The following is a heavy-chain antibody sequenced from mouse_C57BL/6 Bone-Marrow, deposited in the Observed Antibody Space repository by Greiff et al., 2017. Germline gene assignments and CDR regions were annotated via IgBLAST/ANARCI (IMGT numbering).Heavy chain of an antibody. CDR3: TTEDWYFDG. CDR2: IDPENGDT. CDR1: GFNIKDDY. V-gene: IGHV14-4*01. Sequence: VQLQQSGAELVRPGASVKLSCTASGFNIKDDYMHWVKQRPEQGLEWIGWIDPENGDTEYASKFQGKATITADTSSNTAYLQLSSLTSEDTAVYYCTTEDWYFDGWGTGTTVTVSS. J-gene: IGHJ1*03.